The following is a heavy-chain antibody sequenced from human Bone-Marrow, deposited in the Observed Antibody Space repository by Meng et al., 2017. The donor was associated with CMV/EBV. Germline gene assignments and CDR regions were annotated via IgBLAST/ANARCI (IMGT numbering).Heavy chain of an antibody. CDR3: TRDPGAYFDY. CDR2: IRSKIYGGTT. V-gene: IGHV3-49*04. Sequence: GGSLRLSCTASGFTFGSFAMSWVRQAPGKGLEWVGFIRSKIYGGTTEYAASVKGRFTISRDDSKSIAYLQMNSLKSEDTAVYYCTRDPGAYFDYWGQGTRVTGSS. D-gene: IGHD7-27*01. CDR1: GFTFGSFA. J-gene: IGHJ4*02.